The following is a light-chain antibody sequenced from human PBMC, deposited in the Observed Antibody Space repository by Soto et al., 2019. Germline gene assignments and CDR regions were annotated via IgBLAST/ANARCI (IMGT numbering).Light chain of an antibody. J-gene: IGKJ2*01. Sequence: EIVMTQSPATLSVSPGERATLSCRASQSVSSNLAWYQQKPGQAPRLLIYGASTRATCIPARFSGSGSGTEFTLTISSLQSEDGAVYYCQQYNNWPPLYTFGQGTKLEIK. CDR3: QQYNNWPPLYT. V-gene: IGKV3-15*01. CDR2: GAS. CDR1: QSVSSN.